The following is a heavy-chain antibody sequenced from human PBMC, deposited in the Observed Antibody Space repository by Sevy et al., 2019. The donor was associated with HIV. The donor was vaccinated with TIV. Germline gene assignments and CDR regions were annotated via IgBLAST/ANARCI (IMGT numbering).Heavy chain of an antibody. D-gene: IGHD3-10*01. CDR3: AGKSGTYYLYYFEY. Sequence: ASVKVSCKASGDTFNNSALSWLRQAPGQGLEWMGAVNPIFGTANYALKFQGRVTLTADVSTSTAYMELTSLRSEDTVVYYCAGKSGTYYLYYFEYWGQGTLVTVSS. J-gene: IGHJ4*02. V-gene: IGHV1-69*13. CDR1: GDTFNNSA. CDR2: VNPIFGTA.